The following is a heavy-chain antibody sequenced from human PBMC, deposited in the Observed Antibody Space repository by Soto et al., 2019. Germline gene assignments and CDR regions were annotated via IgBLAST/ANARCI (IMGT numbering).Heavy chain of an antibody. CDR1: GGSFSGYY. Sequence: SETLSLTCAVYGGSFSGYYWSWIRQPPGKGLEWIGEINHSGSTNYNPSLKSRVTISVDTSKKQFSLKLSSVTAADTAVYYCARGLPWYGSGSYNRYYYYYYMDVWGKGTTVTVSS. CDR3: ARGLPWYGSGSYNRYYYYYYMDV. D-gene: IGHD3-10*01. J-gene: IGHJ6*03. V-gene: IGHV4-34*01. CDR2: INHSGST.